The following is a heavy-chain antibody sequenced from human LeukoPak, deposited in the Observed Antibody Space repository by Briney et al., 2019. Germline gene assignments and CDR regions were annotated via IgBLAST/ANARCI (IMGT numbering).Heavy chain of an antibody. CDR2: IKPDVSEI. V-gene: IGHV3-7*01. J-gene: IGHJ4*02. CDR3: ARDKAEGPTKFDY. Sequence: GGSLRLSCAASGFTFSNYWMSWVRQAPGKGLEWVANIKPDVSEIYYVDSVKGRFTISRDNAKNYLYLQMNSLRAEDTAVYYCARDKAEGPTKFDYWGQGTLVTVSS. CDR1: GFTFSNYW. D-gene: IGHD2-2*01.